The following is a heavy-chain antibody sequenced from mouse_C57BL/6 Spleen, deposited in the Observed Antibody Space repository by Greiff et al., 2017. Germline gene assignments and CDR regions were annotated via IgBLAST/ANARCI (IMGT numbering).Heavy chain of an antibody. Sequence: VQLQQSGPGLVQPSQSLSITCTVSGFSLTSYGVHWVRQSPGKGLEWLGVIWSGGSTDYNAAFISRLSISKDNSKSQVFFKMNSLQADDTAIYYCARELGRRGYFDYRGQGTTLTVSS. V-gene: IGHV2-2*01. CDR2: IWSGGST. CDR1: GFSLTSYG. D-gene: IGHD4-1*01. J-gene: IGHJ2*01. CDR3: ARELGRRGYFDY.